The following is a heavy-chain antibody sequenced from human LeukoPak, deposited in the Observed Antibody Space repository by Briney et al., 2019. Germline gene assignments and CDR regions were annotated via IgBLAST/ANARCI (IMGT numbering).Heavy chain of an antibody. CDR1: GGTFSSYA. D-gene: IGHD6-13*01. CDR3: ARVAAAGTTYFDY. J-gene: IGHJ4*02. Sequence: GASVKVSCKASGGTFSSYAISWVRQAPGQGLEWVGGIIPIFGTANYAQKFQGRVTITADESTSTAYMELSSLRSEDTAVYYCARVAAAGTTYFDYWGQGTLVTVSS. V-gene: IGHV1-69*13. CDR2: IIPIFGTA.